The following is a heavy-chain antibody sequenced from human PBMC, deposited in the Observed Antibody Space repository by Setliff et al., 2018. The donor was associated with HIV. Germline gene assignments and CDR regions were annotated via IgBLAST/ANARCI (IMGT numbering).Heavy chain of an antibody. CDR1: GGSISSHY. D-gene: IGHD2-8*01. J-gene: IGHJ3*02. CDR2: IHYSGAT. CDR3: ARHSPNVGVRGDAFDI. Sequence: VSGGSISSHYWIWIRQPPGKGLEWIGYIHYSGATNYNPSLKSRVTISLDTSRTQFSLRLSSVTAADTAAYYCARHSPNVGVRGDAFDIWGQGTVVTVSS. V-gene: IGHV4-59*08.